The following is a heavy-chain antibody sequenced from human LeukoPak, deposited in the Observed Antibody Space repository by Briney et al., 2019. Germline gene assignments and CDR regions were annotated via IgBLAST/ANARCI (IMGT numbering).Heavy chain of an antibody. J-gene: IGHJ4*02. CDR2: IYPGDSDT. CDR3: ATQPGTDRFFDY. V-gene: IGHV5-51*01. CDR1: GYTFTSLW. Sequence: GESLKISCQTSGYTFTSLWIGWVRHMPGKGLEWIWIIYPGDSDTSYSPSFQGHVTISADKSIATAYLQWSRLEASDTGLYYCATQPGTDRFFDYWGQGSLVTVSS.